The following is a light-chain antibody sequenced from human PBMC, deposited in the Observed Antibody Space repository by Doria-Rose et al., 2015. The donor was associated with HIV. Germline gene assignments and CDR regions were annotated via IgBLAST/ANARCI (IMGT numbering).Light chain of an antibody. CDR1: QRFSSTY. CDR3: HQYGTSWT. CDR2: DGS. Sequence: EIVMTQSPGTLSLSPGERATLSCRASQRFSSTYLAWYQQKPGQDPSLLIYDGSSRATGIPDRFSASESGTDFTLTINRLEPEDFALYYCHQYGTSWTFGQGTKVEI. V-gene: IGKV3-20*01. J-gene: IGKJ1*01.